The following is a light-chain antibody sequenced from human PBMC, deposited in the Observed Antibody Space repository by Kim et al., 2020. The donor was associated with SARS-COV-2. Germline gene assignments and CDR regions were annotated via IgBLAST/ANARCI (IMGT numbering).Light chain of an antibody. J-gene: IGKJ2*03. CDR2: GAS. V-gene: IGKV3-20*01. Sequence: LSPGERATPSSRASQTVSTTYLAWYQQKPGQAPRLLIYGASSRATGIPDRFSGSGSGTDFTLTITSLEPEDFAVYYCQEYSSPTGSFGQGTKLEI. CDR3: QEYSSPTGS. CDR1: QTVSTTY.